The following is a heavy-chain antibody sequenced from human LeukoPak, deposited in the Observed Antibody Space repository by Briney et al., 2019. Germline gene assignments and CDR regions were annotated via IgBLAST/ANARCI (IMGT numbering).Heavy chain of an antibody. CDR1: GFTFSSYG. V-gene: IGHV3-30*18. Sequence: GGSLRLSCAASGFTFSSYGMHWVRQAPGKGLEWVAVISYDGSNKYYADSVKGRFTISRDNSKNTLYLQMDSLRAEDTAVYYCAKDGGGDIVVVVAATPDYWGQGTLVTVSS. CDR3: AKDGGGDIVVVVAATPDY. CDR2: ISYDGSNK. J-gene: IGHJ4*02. D-gene: IGHD2-15*01.